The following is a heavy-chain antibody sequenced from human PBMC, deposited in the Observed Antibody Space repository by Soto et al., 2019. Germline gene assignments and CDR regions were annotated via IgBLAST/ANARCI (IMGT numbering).Heavy chain of an antibody. CDR2: ISGSGGST. CDR3: AKDPGDIVVVPADNWFDP. V-gene: IGHV3-23*01. CDR1: GFTFSSYA. D-gene: IGHD2-2*01. Sequence: EVQLLESGGGLVQPGGSLRLSCAASGFTFSSYAMSWVRQAPGKGLEWVSAISGSGGSTYYADSVKGRFTISRDNSKNTLYLQMNSLRAEDTAVYYCAKDPGDIVVVPADNWFDPWGQGTLVTVSS. J-gene: IGHJ5*02.